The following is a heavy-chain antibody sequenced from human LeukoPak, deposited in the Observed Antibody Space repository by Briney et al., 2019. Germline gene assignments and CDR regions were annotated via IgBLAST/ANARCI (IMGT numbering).Heavy chain of an antibody. V-gene: IGHV3-30*04. D-gene: IGHD4/OR15-4a*01. J-gene: IGHJ5*02. CDR2: ISYDGRNK. Sequence: PGGSLRLSCAASGFTFSNYAMHWVLQAPGKGLEWVAVISYDGRNKYYADSVKGRFTISGDNSKNTLYLQMNSLRVQDTAVYYCARDDFGFDPWGQGTLVTVSS. CDR1: GFTFSNYA. CDR3: ARDDFGFDP.